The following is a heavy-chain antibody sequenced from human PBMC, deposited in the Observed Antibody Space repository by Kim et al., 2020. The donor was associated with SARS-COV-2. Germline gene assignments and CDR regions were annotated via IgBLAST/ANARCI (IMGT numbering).Heavy chain of an antibody. V-gene: IGHV3-30-3*01. D-gene: IGHD3-3*01. Sequence: GGSLRLSCAASGFTFSSYAMHWVRQAPGKGLEWVAVISYDGSNKYYADSVKGRFTISRDNSKNTLYLQMNSLRAEDTAVYYCARDLTIFGVVITGRYYYYYGRDVGGQGTTVTVSS. J-gene: IGHJ6*02. CDR1: GFTFSSYA. CDR3: ARDLTIFGVVITGRYYYYYGRDV. CDR2: ISYDGSNK.